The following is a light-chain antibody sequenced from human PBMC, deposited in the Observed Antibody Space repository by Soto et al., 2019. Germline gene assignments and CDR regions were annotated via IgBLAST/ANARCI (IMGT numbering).Light chain of an antibody. CDR3: NSYAGSNNPVV. CDR1: SSDVGGYNY. Sequence: QSALTQPPSASGSPGQSVTISCTGTSSDVGGYNYVSGYQQHPGKAPKLMIYEVTKRPSGIPDRFSGSKSGNTASLTVSGLQAEDEADYYCNSYAGSNNPVVFGGGTKLTVL. J-gene: IGLJ2*01. V-gene: IGLV2-8*01. CDR2: EVT.